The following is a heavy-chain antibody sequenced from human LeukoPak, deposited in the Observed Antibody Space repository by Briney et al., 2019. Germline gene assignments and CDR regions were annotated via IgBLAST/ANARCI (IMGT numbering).Heavy chain of an antibody. CDR2: ISGSGGST. J-gene: IGHJ2*01. Sequence: PGGSLRLSCAASGFTFSSYAMSWVRQAPGKGLEWVSAISGSGGSTYYADSVKGRFTISRDNSKNTLYLQMNSLRAEDTAVYYCARPNAYYDILTGLGYFDLWGRGTLVTVSS. V-gene: IGHV3-23*01. CDR1: GFTFSSYA. CDR3: ARPNAYYDILTGLGYFDL. D-gene: IGHD3-9*01.